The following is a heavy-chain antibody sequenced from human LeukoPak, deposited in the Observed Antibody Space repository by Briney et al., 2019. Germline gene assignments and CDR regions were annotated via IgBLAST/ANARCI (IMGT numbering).Heavy chain of an antibody. CDR3: ARGGSYYDSSGPFSDY. Sequence: EASVMVSCKASGYTFTSYGISWVQQAPGQGLEWMGWISAYNGNTNYAQKLQGRVTMTTDTSTSTAYMELRSLRSDDTAVYYCARGGSYYDSSGPFSDYWGQGTLVTVSS. CDR2: ISAYNGNT. D-gene: IGHD3-22*01. V-gene: IGHV1-18*01. J-gene: IGHJ4*02. CDR1: GYTFTSYG.